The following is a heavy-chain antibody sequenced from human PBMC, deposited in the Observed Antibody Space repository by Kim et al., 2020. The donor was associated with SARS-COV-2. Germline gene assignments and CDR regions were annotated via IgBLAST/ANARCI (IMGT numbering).Heavy chain of an antibody. V-gene: IGHV7-4-1*02. D-gene: IGHD7-27*01. CDR3: AKPRDGDQANWLDP. CDR1: GYTFTIYS. CDR2: INTDTGKP. J-gene: IGHJ5*02. Sequence: ASVKVSCKASGYTFTIYSINWVRQAPGRGLEWMGWINTDTGKPTYAPGFTGRFVFSLDTSVNTAFLEISSLRAEDTAVYYCAKPRDGDQANWLDPWGQGTLVPVLS.